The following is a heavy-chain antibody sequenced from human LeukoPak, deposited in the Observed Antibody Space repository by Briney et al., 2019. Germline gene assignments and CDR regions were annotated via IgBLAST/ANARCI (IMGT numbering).Heavy chain of an antibody. CDR1: GYTFTNYY. Sequence: GASVKVSCKASGYTFTNYYVHWVRQAPGQGLEWMGIINPSRYNTMYAQKFQGRGTMTRDTSTSTVYMELSSLSSEDTAVYYCARPTSIIPASNIYYYYYAMDLWGQGTTVTVSS. J-gene: IGHJ6*02. CDR3: ARPTSIIPASNIYYYYYAMDL. V-gene: IGHV1-46*01. CDR2: INPSRYNT. D-gene: IGHD2-2*01.